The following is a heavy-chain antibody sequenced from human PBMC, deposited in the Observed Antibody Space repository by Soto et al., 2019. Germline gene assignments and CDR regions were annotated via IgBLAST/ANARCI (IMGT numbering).Heavy chain of an antibody. Sequence: SVKVSCKAFGYTFTSYDIYWVRQATGQGLEWMGWMNPNTGNSAYAQKFQGRVTVTSDTSINTVHMELSSLRSEDTAVYYCARRAETNGWNGFGADKYYFHFWGQGTLVTVSS. J-gene: IGHJ4*02. V-gene: IGHV1-8*01. CDR1: GYTFTSYD. CDR2: MNPNTGNS. CDR3: ARRAETNGWNGFGADKYYFHF. D-gene: IGHD1-1*01.